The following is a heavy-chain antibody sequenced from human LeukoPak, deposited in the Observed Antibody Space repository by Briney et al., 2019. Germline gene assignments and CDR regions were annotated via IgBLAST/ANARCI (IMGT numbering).Heavy chain of an antibody. CDR2: IKSKTDGGTT. D-gene: IGHD4-17*01. CDR3: AKGNAVTTYYYYYGMDV. J-gene: IGHJ6*02. CDR1: GFTFSNAW. V-gene: IGHV3-15*01. Sequence: GGSLRLSCAASGFTFSNAWMSWVRQAPGKGLEWVGRIKSKTDGGTTDYAAPVKGRFTISRDDSKNTLYLQMNSLRAEDTALYYCAKGNAVTTYYYYYGMDVWGQGTTVTVSS.